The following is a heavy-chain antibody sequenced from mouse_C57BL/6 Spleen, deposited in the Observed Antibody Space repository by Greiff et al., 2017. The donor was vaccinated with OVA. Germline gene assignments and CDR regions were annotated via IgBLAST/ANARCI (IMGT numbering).Heavy chain of an antibody. Sequence: QVQLQQPGAELVKPGASVKLSCKASGYTFTSYWMQWVKQRPGQGLEWIGEIDPSDSYTNYNQKFKGKATLTVDTSSSTAYMQLSSLTSEDSAVYYCARRGYVFAYWGQGTLVTVSA. V-gene: IGHV1-50*01. J-gene: IGHJ3*01. CDR2: IDPSDSYT. CDR3: ARRGYVFAY. CDR1: GYTFTSYW. D-gene: IGHD3-1*01.